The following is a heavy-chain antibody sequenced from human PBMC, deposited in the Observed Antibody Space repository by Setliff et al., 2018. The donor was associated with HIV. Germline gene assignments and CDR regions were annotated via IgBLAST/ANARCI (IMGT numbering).Heavy chain of an antibody. Sequence: SETLSLTCTVSGGSISSNYWSWMRQPPGKGLEWIGHIYYSGSTNYNPSLKSRVTISVDTSRNQFSLTLSSVTAADTAVYYCARFPLLHKNAFDIWGQGTMVTVSS. V-gene: IGHV4-59*01. J-gene: IGHJ3*02. CDR2: IYYSGST. D-gene: IGHD2-15*01. CDR3: ARFPLLHKNAFDI. CDR1: GGSISSNY.